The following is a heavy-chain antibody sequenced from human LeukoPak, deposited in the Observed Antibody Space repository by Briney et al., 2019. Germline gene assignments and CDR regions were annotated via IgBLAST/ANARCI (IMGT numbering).Heavy chain of an antibody. CDR1: GPTLGNYW. D-gene: IGHD5-24*01. V-gene: IGHV3-7*01. Sequence: GGSLRLSCAASGPTLGNYWMSWVRQAPGKGLEWVANINLDGGDKSYVGSVKGRFTISRDNAKNSLYLQMNSLGAEDTAVYYCARDYGYSLDYWGQGTLVTVSS. CDR3: ARDYGYSLDY. J-gene: IGHJ4*02. CDR2: INLDGGDK.